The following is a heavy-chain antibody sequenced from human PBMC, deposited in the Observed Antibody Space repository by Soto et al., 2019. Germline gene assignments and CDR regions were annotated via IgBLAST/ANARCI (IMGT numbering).Heavy chain of an antibody. CDR1: GDSVSSYSAA. Sequence: SQTPSLTCVIPGDSVSSYSAAWNWIRQSPSGGLEWLGRTYYRSRFFSDYAESVKSRIIINPDTSKNQFSLQLKSVTPEDTAVYYCVRDRYSSSGWFDPWGQGTPVTVSS. V-gene: IGHV6-1*01. J-gene: IGHJ5*02. D-gene: IGHD3-10*01. CDR3: VRDRYSSSGWFDP. CDR2: TYYRSRFFS.